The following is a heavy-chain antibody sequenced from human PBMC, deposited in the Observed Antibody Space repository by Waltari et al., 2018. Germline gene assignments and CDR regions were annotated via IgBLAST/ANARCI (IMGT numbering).Heavy chain of an antibody. V-gene: IGHV3-74*01. J-gene: IGHJ6*03. D-gene: IGHD3-10*01. CDR2: INGDRTDT. CDR1: TLTLRTYW. CDR3: TRVKEGYSGLMDV. Sequence: PRVASGGAFAQLGWSLWLPRPTSTLTLRTYWIHWVRQAPGKVTAWVSSINGDRTDTNYAGSVKGRFTISRDNAKNTEYLKMNSLRVDDTAVYYCTRVKEGYSGLMDVWGKGTTVTVSS.